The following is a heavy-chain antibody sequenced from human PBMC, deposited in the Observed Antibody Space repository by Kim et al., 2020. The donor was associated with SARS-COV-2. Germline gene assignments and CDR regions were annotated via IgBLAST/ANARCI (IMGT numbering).Heavy chain of an antibody. D-gene: IGHD2-2*01. V-gene: IGHV1-24*01. CDR2: FDPEDGET. Sequence: ASVKVSCKVSGYTLTELSMHWVRQAPGKGLEWMGGFDPEDGETIYAQKFQGRVTMTEDTSTDTAYMERSSLRSEDTAVYYCATGIVVVPAANNWFDPWGQGTLVTVSS. J-gene: IGHJ5*02. CDR3: ATGIVVVPAANNWFDP. CDR1: GYTLTELS.